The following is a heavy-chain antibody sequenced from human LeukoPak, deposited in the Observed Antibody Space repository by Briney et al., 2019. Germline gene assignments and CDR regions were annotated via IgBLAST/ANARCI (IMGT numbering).Heavy chain of an antibody. J-gene: IGHJ3*02. D-gene: IGHD5-18*01. CDR2: ISGSGGST. V-gene: IGHV3-23*01. CDR3: AKIQSGYSYGPDDAFDI. Sequence: GGSLRLSCAASGFTFSSYAMSWVRQASGKGLEWVSAISGSGGSTYYADSVKGRFTISRDNSKNTLYLQMNSLRAEDTAVYYCAKIQSGYSYGPDDAFDIWGQGTMVTVSS. CDR1: GFTFSSYA.